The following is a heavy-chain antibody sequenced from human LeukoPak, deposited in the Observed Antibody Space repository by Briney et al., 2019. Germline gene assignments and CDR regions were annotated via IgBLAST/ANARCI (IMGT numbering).Heavy chain of an antibody. J-gene: IGHJ6*03. CDR1: GFTFSNSW. CDR2: MKEDGTEI. V-gene: IGHV3-7*01. D-gene: IGHD3-10*01. Sequence: PGGSLRLSCAASGFTFSNSWMTWVRQAPGKGLEWVAYMKEDGTEIYYVDSVKGRFTISRDNAKNSLYLQMNSLRDEDTAVYYCAKVWFGELPMDVWGKGTTVTISS. CDR3: AKVWFGELPMDV.